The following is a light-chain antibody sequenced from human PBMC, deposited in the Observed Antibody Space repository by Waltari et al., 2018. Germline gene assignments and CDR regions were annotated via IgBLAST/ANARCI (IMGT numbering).Light chain of an antibody. V-gene: IGKV1-17*01. CDR1: QGINIY. CDR2: ASS. Sequence: DIQMTQSPSSLSASAGDTVTITCRASQGINIYLNWYQQKPGKAPKRLIYASSSLESGVPSRFSGSGSGTDFTLTISSLQPEDFATYYCLQYNSHPLTFGGGTKVEIK. J-gene: IGKJ4*01. CDR3: LQYNSHPLT.